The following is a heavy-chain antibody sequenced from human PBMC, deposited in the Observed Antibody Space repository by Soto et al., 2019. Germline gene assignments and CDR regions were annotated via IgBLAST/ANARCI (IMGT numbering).Heavy chain of an antibody. D-gene: IGHD6-13*01. CDR1: GFTFSSYA. V-gene: IGHV3-30-3*01. CDR2: ISYDGSNK. CDR3: ECLIAAAGMPQDV. J-gene: IGHJ6*02. Sequence: GGSLRLSCAASGFTFSSYAMHWVRQAPGKGLEWVAVISYDGSNKYYADSVKGRFTISRDNSKNTLYLQMNSLRAEDTAVYYCECLIAAAGMPQDVWGQGTTVTVSS.